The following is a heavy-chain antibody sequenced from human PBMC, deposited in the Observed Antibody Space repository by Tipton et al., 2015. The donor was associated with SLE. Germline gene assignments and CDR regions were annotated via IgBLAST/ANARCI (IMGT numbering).Heavy chain of an antibody. Sequence: TLSLTCTVSGGSISSYYWSWIRQPPGKGLEWIGYIDYSGSSNSHPSLKSRVTISVDTSKNQFSLKLSSVTAADSAVYYCARHLVAAGTTWFDPWGQGILVTVAA. J-gene: IGHJ5*02. D-gene: IGHD6-13*01. CDR2: IDYSGSS. V-gene: IGHV4-59*01. CDR1: GGSISSYY. CDR3: ARHLVAAGTTWFDP.